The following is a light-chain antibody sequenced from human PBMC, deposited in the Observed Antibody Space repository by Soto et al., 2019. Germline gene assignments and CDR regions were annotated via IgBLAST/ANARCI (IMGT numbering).Light chain of an antibody. CDR3: QTWGTGIHWV. J-gene: IGLJ3*02. V-gene: IGLV4-69*01. CDR1: SGHSSNA. CDR2: LTSDSSH. Sequence: QSVLTQSPSASASLGASVKLTCTLSSGHSSNAIAWHQQQPEKGPRYLMKLTSDSSHSKGDGIPDRFSGSSSGAERYLIISSLQSDDEADYYCQTWGTGIHWVFGGGTKLTVL.